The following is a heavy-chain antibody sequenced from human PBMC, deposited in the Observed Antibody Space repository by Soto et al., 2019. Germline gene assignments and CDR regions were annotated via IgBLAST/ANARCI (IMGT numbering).Heavy chain of an antibody. D-gene: IGHD1-7*01. CDR1: GYLFTSQG. Sequence: QIQLVQSGAEVKKPGASVKVSCKASGYLFTSQGSSWVRQAPGQGLEWMGWISTYNGNPHYAQKLQCRVTMTTNTATTTVYLELRTLKSADTAGYYCARGRTRALDQWGQGTAVIVSS. V-gene: IGHV1-18*01. J-gene: IGHJ4*02. CDR2: ISTYNGNP. CDR3: ARGRTRALDQ.